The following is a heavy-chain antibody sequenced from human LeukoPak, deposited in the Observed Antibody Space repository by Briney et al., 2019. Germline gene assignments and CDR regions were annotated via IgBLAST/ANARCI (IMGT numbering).Heavy chain of an antibody. V-gene: IGHV3-53*04. D-gene: IGHD3-10*01. CDR3: AREGTMVRGVLRYYYGMDV. Sequence: GGSLKLSCAASGFTVSSNYMSWVRQAPGKGLEWVSVIYSGGSTYYADSVKGRFTISRHNSKNTLYLQMNSLRAEDTAVYYCAREGTMVRGVLRYYYGMDVWGQGTTVTVSS. J-gene: IGHJ6*02. CDR1: GFTVSSNY. CDR2: IYSGGST.